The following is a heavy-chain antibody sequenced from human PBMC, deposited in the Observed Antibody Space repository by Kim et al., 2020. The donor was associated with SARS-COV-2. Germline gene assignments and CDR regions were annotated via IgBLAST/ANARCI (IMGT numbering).Heavy chain of an antibody. CDR1: GGSISSSSYY. D-gene: IGHD2-21*02. CDR2: IYYSGST. J-gene: IGHJ4*01. V-gene: IGHV4-39*01. Sequence: SETLSLTCTVSGGSISSSSYYWGWIRQPPGKGLEWIGSIYYSGSTYYNPSLKSRVTISVDTSKNQFSLKLSSVTAADTAVYYCARQSIVVVTPAVFFYWG. CDR3: ARQSIVVVTPAVFFY.